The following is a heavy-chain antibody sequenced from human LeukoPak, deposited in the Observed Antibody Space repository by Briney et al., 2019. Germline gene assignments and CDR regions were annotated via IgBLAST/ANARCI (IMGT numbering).Heavy chain of an antibody. J-gene: IGHJ4*02. CDR2: ISGSGSIT. CDR3: VKPDWTPDC. CDR1: GLTFSAYA. D-gene: IGHD1-1*01. V-gene: IGHV3-23*01. Sequence: GGSLRLSCAASGLTFSAYAMSWVRQAPGKGLEWVSAISGSGSITYYADSVKGRFTISRDNSKNTLYLQMNSLRADDTALYYCVKPDWTPDCWGQGTLVTVSS.